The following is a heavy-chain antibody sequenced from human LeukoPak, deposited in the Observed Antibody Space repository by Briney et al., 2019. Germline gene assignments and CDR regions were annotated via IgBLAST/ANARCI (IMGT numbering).Heavy chain of an antibody. V-gene: IGHV3-53*01. CDR1: GFTVSSNY. D-gene: IGHD2-15*01. J-gene: IGHJ4*02. Sequence: GGSLRLSCAASGFTVSSNYMSWVRQAPGKGLEWVSIIYAGGSTYYVDSVKGRFTVSRDSSKNALCLQMNNLRAEDTAIYYCAKTRGGGPVDYWGQGTLVTASS. CDR3: AKTRGGGPVDY. CDR2: IYAGGST.